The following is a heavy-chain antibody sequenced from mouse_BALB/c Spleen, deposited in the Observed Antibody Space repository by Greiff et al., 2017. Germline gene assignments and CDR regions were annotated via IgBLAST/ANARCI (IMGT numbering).Heavy chain of an antibody. D-gene: IGHD2-14*01. CDR1: GFTFSSYA. CDR3: ASQGDYRYDEAWFAY. V-gene: IGHV5-9-3*01. J-gene: IGHJ3*01. CDR2: ISSGGSYT. Sequence: EVQVVESGGGLVKPGGSLKLSCAASGFTFSSYAMPWVRQTPEKRLEWVATISSGGSYTYYPDSVKGRFTISRDNAKNTLYLQMSSLRSEDTAMYYCASQGDYRYDEAWFAYWGQGTLVTVSA.